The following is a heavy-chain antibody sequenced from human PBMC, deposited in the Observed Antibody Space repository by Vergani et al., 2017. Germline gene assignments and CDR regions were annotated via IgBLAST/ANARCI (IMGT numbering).Heavy chain of an antibody. CDR1: GGSISSYY. V-gene: IGHV4-59*01. Sequence: QVQLQESGPGLVKPSQTLSLTCTVSGGSISSYYWSWIRQPPGKGLVWIGYIYYRGSTNYNPPLKSRVTISVDTSKNQFSLKLSSVTAADTAVYYCARGXETGIAARYYYMDGWGKGTTVTVSS. D-gene: IGHD6-6*01. CDR3: ARGXETGIAARYYYMDG. J-gene: IGHJ6*03. CDR2: IYYRGST.